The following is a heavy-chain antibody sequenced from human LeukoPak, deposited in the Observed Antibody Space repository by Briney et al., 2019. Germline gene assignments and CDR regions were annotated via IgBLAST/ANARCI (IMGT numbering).Heavy chain of an antibody. CDR2: ISSTGTYT. CDR1: GFTFSDYY. CDR3: ARAYYFDTTGHDSDALDI. J-gene: IGHJ3*02. D-gene: IGHD3-22*01. V-gene: IGHV3-11*06. Sequence: PGGSLRLSCTASGFTFSDYYMTWIRQAPGKGLEWVSYISSTGTYTNYADSVKGRFTISRDNAKSALSLQMNSLRAEDTAVYYCARAYYFDTTGHDSDALDIWGRGTMVTVSS.